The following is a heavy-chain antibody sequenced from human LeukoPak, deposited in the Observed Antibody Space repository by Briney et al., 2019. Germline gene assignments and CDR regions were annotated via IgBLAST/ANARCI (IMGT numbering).Heavy chain of an antibody. CDR2: IYYTGST. V-gene: IGHV4-59*11. Sequence: SETLSLTCTVSGVSISSHYWSWIRQSPGKRLEWIGNIYYTGSTNYNPSLQSRVAISIDTSKNQSSLTLNSVTAADAAVYYCASAGNPHYFDFWGQGPLVTVSS. J-gene: IGHJ4*02. CDR1: GVSISSHY. CDR3: ASAGNPHYFDF.